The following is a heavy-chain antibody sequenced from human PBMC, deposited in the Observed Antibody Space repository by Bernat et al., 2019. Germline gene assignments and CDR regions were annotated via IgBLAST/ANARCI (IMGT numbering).Heavy chain of an antibody. CDR2: VSFDGNHK. D-gene: IGHD4-17*01. Sequence: QVQLVESGGGVVQPGRSLSLSCAASGFTFSSYGMHWVRQAPGKGPEWVAVVSFDGNHKYYAESVSGRFIISRDNSKNTLYLRMNSLRPEDTALYYCAKVSGDYARGGFDYWGQGTLVTVYS. V-gene: IGHV3-30*18. J-gene: IGHJ4*02. CDR3: AKVSGDYARGGFDY. CDR1: GFTFSSYG.